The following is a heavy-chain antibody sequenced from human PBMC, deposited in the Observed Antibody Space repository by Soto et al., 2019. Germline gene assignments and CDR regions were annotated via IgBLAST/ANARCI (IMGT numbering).Heavy chain of an antibody. CDR2: IYYSGST. D-gene: IGHD6-13*01. V-gene: IGHV4-39*01. CDR1: GGSISSSSYY. CDR3: ARLMGARSVAAANGMDV. Sequence: SETLSLTCTVSGGSISSSSYYWGWIRQPPGKGLEWIGSIYYSGSTYYNPSLKSRVTISVDTSKNQFSLKLSSVTAADTAVYYCARLMGARSVAAANGMDVWGQGTTVT. J-gene: IGHJ6*02.